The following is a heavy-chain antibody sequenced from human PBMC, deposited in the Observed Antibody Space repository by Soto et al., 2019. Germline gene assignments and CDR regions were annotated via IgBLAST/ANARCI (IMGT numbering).Heavy chain of an antibody. D-gene: IGHD2-15*01. V-gene: IGHV5-10-1*01. CDR3: ARPGYHDPGAFDI. Sequence: GESLKISCKGSGYGFTSYWISWVRQMPGKGLEWMGRIDPSDSYTNYSPSFQGHVTISADKSISTAYLQWSSLKASDTAMYYCARPGYHDPGAFDIWGQRTMVTV. CDR1: GYGFTSYW. CDR2: IDPSDSYT. J-gene: IGHJ3*02.